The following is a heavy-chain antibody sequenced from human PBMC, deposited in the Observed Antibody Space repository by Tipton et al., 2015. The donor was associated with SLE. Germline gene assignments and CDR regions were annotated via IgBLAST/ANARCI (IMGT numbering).Heavy chain of an antibody. J-gene: IGHJ3*02. V-gene: IGHV3-11*04. CDR3: ARQPRDSSGYYSDAFDI. Sequence: LSLTCTVSGGSISSSSYYWGWIRQPPGKGLEWVSYISSSSSTIYYADSVKGRFTISRDNAKNSLYLQMNSLRAEDTAVYYCARQPRDSSGYYSDAFDIWGQGTMVTVSS. D-gene: IGHD3-22*01. CDR2: ISSSSSTI. CDR1: GGSISSSS.